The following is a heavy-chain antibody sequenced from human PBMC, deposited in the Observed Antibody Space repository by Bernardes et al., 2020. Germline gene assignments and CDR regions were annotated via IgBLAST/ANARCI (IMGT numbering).Heavy chain of an antibody. CDR3: AINWGGFLPPGLGDSYFDY. J-gene: IGHJ4*02. Sequence: ASVKVSCKASGYTFTSYGISWVRQAPGQGLEWMGWISAYNGNTNYAQKLQGRVTMTTDTSTSTAYMELRSLRSDDTAVYYCAINWGGFLPPGLGDSYFDYWGQGTLVTVSS. D-gene: IGHD4-17*01. CDR1: GYTFTSYG. CDR2: ISAYNGNT. V-gene: IGHV1-18*01.